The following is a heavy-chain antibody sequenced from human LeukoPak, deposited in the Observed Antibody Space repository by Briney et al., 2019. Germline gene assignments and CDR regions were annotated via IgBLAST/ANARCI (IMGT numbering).Heavy chain of an antibody. CDR2: ISGTSGAT. D-gene: IGHD6-19*01. CDR1: GFTFSNYA. Sequence: PGGSLRLSCAASGFTFSNYAMTWVRQAPGKGLEWVSAISGTSGATYFADSVQGRFTLSRDNSKNTMSMQMNSLRAEDTAVYYCAKGTYSSGWYEFFNYWGQGTLVTVSS. CDR3: AKGTYSSGWYEFFNY. V-gene: IGHV3-23*01. J-gene: IGHJ4*02.